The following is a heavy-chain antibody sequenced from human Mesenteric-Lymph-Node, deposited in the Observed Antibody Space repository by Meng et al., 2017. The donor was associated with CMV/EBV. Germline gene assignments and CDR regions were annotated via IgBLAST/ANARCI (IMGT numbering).Heavy chain of an antibody. CDR2: IIPKTGGV. CDR1: GYTFTGYY. J-gene: IGHJ4*02. V-gene: IGHV1-2*02. CDR3: ARGEILDGVVAVPGATDY. D-gene: IGHD2-2*01. Sequence: ASVKVSCKASGYTFTGYYMHWVRQAPGQGLEWMGWIIPKTGGVKYSQKFQGRVSLTRDTSISTAYMELSSLKSDDTAVYYCARGEILDGVVAVPGATDYWGQGALVTVSS.